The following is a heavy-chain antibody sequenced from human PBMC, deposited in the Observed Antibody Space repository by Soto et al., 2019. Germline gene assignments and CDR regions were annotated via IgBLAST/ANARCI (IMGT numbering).Heavy chain of an antibody. CDR1: GYTFTGYY. CDR2: INPNSGGT. Sequence: ASVKVSCKASGYTFTGYYMPWVLQAPGQGLEWMGWINPNSGGTNYAQKFQGRVTMTRDTSISTAYMELSRLRSDDTAVYYCAKPTITMVRGVISYGMDVWGQGTTVTVSS. D-gene: IGHD3-10*01. V-gene: IGHV1-2*02. J-gene: IGHJ6*02. CDR3: AKPTITMVRGVISYGMDV.